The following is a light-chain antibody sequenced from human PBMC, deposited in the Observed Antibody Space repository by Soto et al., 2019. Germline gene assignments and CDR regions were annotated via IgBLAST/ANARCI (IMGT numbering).Light chain of an antibody. CDR2: EVN. Sequence: QSVLTQPASVSGSPGQSITISCTGTSSDVGSHNLVSWYQQHPGKAPKLMIYEVNKWPSGVSNRFSGSKSGNTASLTISGLQAEDEADYYCCSYAGSYVVFGGGTKLTVL. CDR1: SSDVGSHNL. CDR3: CSYAGSYVV. J-gene: IGLJ2*01. V-gene: IGLV2-23*02.